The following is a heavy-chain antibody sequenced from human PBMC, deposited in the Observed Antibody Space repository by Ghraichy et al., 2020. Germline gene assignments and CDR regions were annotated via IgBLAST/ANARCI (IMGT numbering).Heavy chain of an antibody. CDR3: AREGGYCSSTSCYTDNWFDP. CDR2: IKQDGSEK. J-gene: IGHJ5*02. D-gene: IGHD2-2*02. V-gene: IGHV3-7*01. Sequence: GGSLRLSCAASGFTFSSYWMSWVRQAPGKGLEWVANIKQDGSEKYYVDSVKGRFTISRDNAKNSLYLQMNSMRAEDTAVYYCAREGGYCSSTSCYTDNWFDPWGQGTLVTVSS. CDR1: GFTFSSYW.